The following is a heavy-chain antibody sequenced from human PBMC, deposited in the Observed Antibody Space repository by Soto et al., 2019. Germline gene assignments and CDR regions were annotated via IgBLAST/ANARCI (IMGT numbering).Heavy chain of an antibody. CDR2: IIPIFGTA. V-gene: IGHV1-69*13. CDR1: GGTFSSYS. CDR3: ARSGVWEPRDY. J-gene: IGHJ4*02. D-gene: IGHD1-26*01. Sequence: ASVKVSCKASGGTFSSYSISWVRQAPGQGLEWMGGIIPIFGTADYAQKFHGRVTITADESTSTAYMELRSLRSDDTAVYYCARSGVWEPRDYWGQGTLVTVSS.